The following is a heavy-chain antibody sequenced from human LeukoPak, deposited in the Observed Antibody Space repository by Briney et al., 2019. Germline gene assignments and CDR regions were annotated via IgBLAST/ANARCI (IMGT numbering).Heavy chain of an antibody. J-gene: IGHJ4*02. CDR1: GSGFTFNNYW. CDR2: INADGSTT. Sequence: PGGSLRLSCAASGSGFTFNNYWMHWVRQAPGKGLVWVSRINADGSTTSYADSVRGRFTISRDNAKNTLYLQMNSLRAEDTAVYYCAREQGTAMVPEYWGQGTLVTVSS. V-gene: IGHV3-74*01. CDR3: AREQGTAMVPEY. D-gene: IGHD5-18*01.